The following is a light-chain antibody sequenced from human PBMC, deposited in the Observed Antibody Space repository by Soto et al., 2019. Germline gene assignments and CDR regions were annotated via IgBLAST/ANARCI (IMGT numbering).Light chain of an antibody. CDR1: QSVNSR. Sequence: EIVLTQSPGTLSLSPGGSATLSCRASQSVNSRLAWYHHKPGEAPRLLISDASIRAAGIPDRFSGSGSGTDFTLTISRLEPEDFALYYCQQYVVGSLLSFGRGTRLEIK. CDR3: QQYVVGSLLS. J-gene: IGKJ5*01. V-gene: IGKV3-20*01. CDR2: DAS.